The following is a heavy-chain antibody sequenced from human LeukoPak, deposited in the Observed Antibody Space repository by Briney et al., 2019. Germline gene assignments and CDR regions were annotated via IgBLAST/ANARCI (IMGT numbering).Heavy chain of an antibody. CDR3: ARSRSGYDSSGYYSAFDI. CDR1: GFTFSSYS. CDR2: ISSSSSTI. D-gene: IGHD3-22*01. Sequence: PGGSLRLSCAASGFTFSSYSMSWVRQAPGKGLEWVSYISSSSSTIYYADSVKGRFTISRDNAKNSLYLQMNSLRAEDTALYYCARSRSGYDSSGYYSAFDIWGQGTMVTVSS. V-gene: IGHV3-48*01. J-gene: IGHJ3*02.